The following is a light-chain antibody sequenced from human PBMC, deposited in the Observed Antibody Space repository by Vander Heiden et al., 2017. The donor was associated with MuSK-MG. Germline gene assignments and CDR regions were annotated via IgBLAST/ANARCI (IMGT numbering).Light chain of an antibody. J-gene: IGKJ3*01. CDR2: WAS. CDR1: QSVLDSASNKNY. CDR3: QQYSNTPFT. Sequence: IALTQSPASLAVSLGDSAAINCRSGQSVLDSASNKNYLAWYQQKPGQPPKLLIYWASNRESGVPDRFSGSGSGTHFTLTISSLQAEDVAVYYCQQYSNTPFTFGPGTKVDLK. V-gene: IGKV4-1*01.